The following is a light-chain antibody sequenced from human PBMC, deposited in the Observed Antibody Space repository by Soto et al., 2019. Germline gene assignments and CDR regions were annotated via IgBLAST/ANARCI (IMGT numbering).Light chain of an antibody. CDR1: QVIITS. Sequence: DIHLTQSPSFLAPSIVESVTITCRASQVIITSLAWYQVKPGKAPKLLIYAASTLESGVPSRFSATVSGTEFSLTITSLQPEDFATYYCQQLFDSPITFGQGTRLEIK. V-gene: IGKV1-9*01. CDR3: QQLFDSPIT. CDR2: AAS. J-gene: IGKJ5*01.